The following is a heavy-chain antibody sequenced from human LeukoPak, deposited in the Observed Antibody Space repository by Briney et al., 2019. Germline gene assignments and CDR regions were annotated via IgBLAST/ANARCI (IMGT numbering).Heavy chain of an antibody. CDR3: TTGDMLTGYQFFDY. CDR1: GLTFSGSA. CDR2: LRSKANSFAP. Sequence: SGGSLRLSCAASGLTFSGSAMHWARPASGKGLEWGGRLRSKANSFAPAYAASVKGRFTISRDDSKNTAYLQMNSLKTEDTAVYFCTTGDMLTGYQFFDYWGQGTLVTVSS. D-gene: IGHD3-9*01. J-gene: IGHJ4*02. V-gene: IGHV3-73*01.